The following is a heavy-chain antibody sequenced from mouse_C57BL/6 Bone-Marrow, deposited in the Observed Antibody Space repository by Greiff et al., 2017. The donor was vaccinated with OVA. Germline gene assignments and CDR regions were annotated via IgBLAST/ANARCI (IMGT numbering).Heavy chain of an antibody. Sequence: QVQLKQPGAELVRPGTSVKLSCKASGYTFTSYWMHWVKQRPGQGLEWIGVIDPSDSYTNYNQKFKGKATLTVDTSSSTAYMQLSSLTSEDSAVYYCVRHYGSSSFDYWGQGTTLTVSS. CDR3: VRHYGSSSFDY. J-gene: IGHJ2*01. V-gene: IGHV1-59*01. CDR1: GYTFTSYW. CDR2: IDPSDSYT. D-gene: IGHD1-1*01.